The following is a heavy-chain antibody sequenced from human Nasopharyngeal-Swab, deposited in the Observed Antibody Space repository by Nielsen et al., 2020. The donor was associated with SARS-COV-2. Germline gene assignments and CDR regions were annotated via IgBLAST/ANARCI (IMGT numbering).Heavy chain of an antibody. D-gene: IGHD3-3*01. CDR3: ARVKYYDFWSGYYLNYYYGMDA. V-gene: IGHV4-59*01. CDR2: IYYSGST. Sequence: SETLSLTCTVSGGSISSYYWSWIRQPPGKGLEWIGYIYYSGSTNYNPSLKSRVTISVDTSKNQFSLKLSSVTAADTAVYYCARVKYYDFWSGYYLNYYYGMDAWGQGTTVTVSS. CDR1: GGSISSYY. J-gene: IGHJ6*02.